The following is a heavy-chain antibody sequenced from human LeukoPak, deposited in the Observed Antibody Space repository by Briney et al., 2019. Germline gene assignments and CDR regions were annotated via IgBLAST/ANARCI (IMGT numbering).Heavy chain of an antibody. V-gene: IGHV3-48*02. J-gene: IGHJ4*02. CDR2: ITSSSSTI. Sequence: GALRLSCAASGXTFSSYSMNWVRQVPGKGLEWVSYITSSSSTIHYADSVKGRFTISRDNAKNSLYLQMNSLRDEDTAVYYCARDLSVAGTFDYWGQGTLVTVSS. CDR3: ARDLSVAGTFDY. CDR1: GXTFSSYS. D-gene: IGHD6-19*01.